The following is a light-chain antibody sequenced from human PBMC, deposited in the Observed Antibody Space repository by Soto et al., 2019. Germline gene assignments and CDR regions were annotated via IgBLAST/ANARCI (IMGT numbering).Light chain of an antibody. V-gene: IGLV1-40*01. Sequence: QSVLTQPPSVSGAPGQRVTISCTGSSSNIGAGYDVHWYQQLPGTAPKLLIYGNSNRPSGVPHRFSGSKSGTPASLAITGLQAEDEADYYCQSYDSSLSGSEVFGGGTKVTVL. CDR1: SSNIGAGYD. CDR3: QSYDSSLSGSEV. CDR2: GNS. J-gene: IGLJ2*01.